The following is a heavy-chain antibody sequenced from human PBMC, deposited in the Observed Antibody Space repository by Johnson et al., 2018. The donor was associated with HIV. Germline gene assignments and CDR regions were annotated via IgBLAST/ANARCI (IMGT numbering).Heavy chain of an antibody. CDR2: ISYDGSNK. V-gene: IGHV3-30*04. J-gene: IGHJ3*02. D-gene: IGHD4-17*01. CDR1: GFTFSSYA. CDR3: ARDSTAGPDKGLDYVGAFDI. Sequence: QVHLVESGGGVVQPGRSLRLSCAASGFTFSSYAMHWVRQAPGKGLEWVAVISYDGSNKYYADSVKGRFTISRDNSKNTLYLQMNSRRAEDTAVYYCARDSTAGPDKGLDYVGAFDIWGQGTMVTVSS.